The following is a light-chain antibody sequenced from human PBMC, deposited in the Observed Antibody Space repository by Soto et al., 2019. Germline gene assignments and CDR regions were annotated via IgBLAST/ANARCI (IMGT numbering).Light chain of an antibody. Sequence: EIVLTQSPGTLSLSPGEGATLSCRASQSVRSTYLAWYQQKPGQAPRLLIYGASSRATGIPDRFSGSGSGTDFTLTISRLEPEDFAVYYCQQYESSLRTFGQGTKVEIK. CDR1: QSVRSTY. V-gene: IGKV3-20*01. CDR2: GAS. J-gene: IGKJ1*01. CDR3: QQYESSLRT.